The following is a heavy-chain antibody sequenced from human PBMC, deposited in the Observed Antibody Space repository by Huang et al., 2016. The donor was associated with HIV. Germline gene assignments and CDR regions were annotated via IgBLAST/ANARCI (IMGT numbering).Heavy chain of an antibody. CDR1: GGTFSSYA. J-gene: IGHJ5*02. Sequence: QVLLVQSGAEVRKPGSSVKVSCTAFGGTFSSYAISWVRQAPGQGLAWMGWIIPIFGTANYTQKVQGRVTITVDESTNTGYMELTRLTSEDTAVYYCARTAYSYGFRQGYNWFDPWGQGTPVTVSS. V-gene: IGHV1-69*13. CDR2: IIPIFGTA. D-gene: IGHD5-18*01. CDR3: ARTAYSYGFRQGYNWFDP.